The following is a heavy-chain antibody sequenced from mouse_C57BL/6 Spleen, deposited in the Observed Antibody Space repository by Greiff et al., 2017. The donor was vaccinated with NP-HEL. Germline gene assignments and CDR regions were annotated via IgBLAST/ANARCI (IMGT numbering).Heavy chain of an antibody. J-gene: IGHJ1*03. Sequence: QVTLKVSGPGILQSSQTLSLTCSFSGFSLSTSGMGVSWIRQPSGKGLEWLAHIYWDDDKRYNPSLKSRLTISKDTSRNQVFLKITSVDTADTATYYCARSEANYYGSSYRWYFDVWGTGTTVTVSS. CDR1: GFSLSTSGMG. V-gene: IGHV8-12*01. CDR2: IYWDDDK. D-gene: IGHD1-1*01. CDR3: ARSEANYYGSSYRWYFDV.